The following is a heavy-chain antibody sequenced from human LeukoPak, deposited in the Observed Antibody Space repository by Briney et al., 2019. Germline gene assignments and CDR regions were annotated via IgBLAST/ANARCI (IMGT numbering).Heavy chain of an antibody. CDR1: GYTFTGYY. V-gene: IGHV1-2*02. CDR2: INPNSGGT. D-gene: IGHD3-9*01. Sequence: ASVRVSCKASGYTFTGYYIHWVRQAPGQGLELMGWINPNSGGTNYAQKFQGRVTMTRDTSISTAYMELSRLRSDDTAVYYCARRYSSHHDAFDIWGQGTMVTVSS. J-gene: IGHJ3*02. CDR3: ARRYSSHHDAFDI.